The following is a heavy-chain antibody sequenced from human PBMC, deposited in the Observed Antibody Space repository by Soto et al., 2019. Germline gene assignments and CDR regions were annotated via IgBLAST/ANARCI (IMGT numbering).Heavy chain of an antibody. CDR1: GGSVSSGSYY. CDR3: ANYTSSWTEWGDWLVP. Sequence: PSETLSLTCTVSGGSVSSGSYYWSWIRQPPGKGLEWIGDIYYSGSTNYNPSLKSRVTISLDTFKYQFSLKLSSVTAADTAVYSCANYTSSWTEWGDWLVPWGQGSLLTVSS. D-gene: IGHD6-13*01. J-gene: IGHJ5*02. V-gene: IGHV4-61*01. CDR2: IYYSGST.